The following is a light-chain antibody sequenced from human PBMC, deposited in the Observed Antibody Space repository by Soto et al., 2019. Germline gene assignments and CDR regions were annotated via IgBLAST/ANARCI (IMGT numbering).Light chain of an antibody. J-gene: IGLJ2*01. CDR1: SSEVGSYNL. CDR2: EGS. CDR3: CSYAGSSTLV. V-gene: IGLV2-23*01. Sequence: QSALTQPASVSGSPGQSITISCTGTSSEVGSYNLVSWYQQHTGKAPKLMIYEGSKRPSGVSNRFSGSKSGNTASLTISGLQAEDEADYYCCSYAGSSTLVFGGGTKLTVL.